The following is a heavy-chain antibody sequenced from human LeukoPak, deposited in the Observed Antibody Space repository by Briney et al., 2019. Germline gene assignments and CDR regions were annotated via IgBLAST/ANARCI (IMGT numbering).Heavy chain of an antibody. J-gene: IGHJ4*02. V-gene: IGHV3-53*01. D-gene: IGHD2-2*01. CDR3: ARGRDRTSSFDC. CDR2: IYSDDST. CDR1: GFTVSSNY. Sequence: SGGSLRLSCAASGFTVSSNYMNWVRQAPGKGLEWVSTIYSDDSTYYGDSVEGRFTISRDNSKNTIFLQMNSLRVEDTAVYYCARGRDRTSSFDCWGQGALVTVSS.